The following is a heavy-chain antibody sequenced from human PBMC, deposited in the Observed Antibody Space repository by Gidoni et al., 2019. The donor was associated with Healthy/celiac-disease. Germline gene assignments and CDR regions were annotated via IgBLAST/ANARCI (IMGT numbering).Heavy chain of an antibody. D-gene: IGHD6-13*01. Sequence: TCTVSGGSISRGSYYWSWIRQPAGKGLEWIGRIYTSGSTNYNPSLKSRVTISVDTSKNQFSLKLSSVTAADTAVYYCARGGSSSWYVGWFDPWGQGTLVTVSS. V-gene: IGHV4-61*02. CDR1: GGSISRGSYY. CDR2: IYTSGST. J-gene: IGHJ5*02. CDR3: ARGGSSSWYVGWFDP.